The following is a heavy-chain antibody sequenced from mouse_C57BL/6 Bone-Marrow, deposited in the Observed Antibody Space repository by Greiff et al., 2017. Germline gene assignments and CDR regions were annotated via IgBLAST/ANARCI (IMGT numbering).Heavy chain of an antibody. J-gene: IGHJ2*01. D-gene: IGHD4-1*01. Sequence: QVQLKESGPGLVQPSQSLSITCTVSGFSLTSYGVHWVRQSPGKGLEWLGVIWSGGSTDYNAALISRLSISKDNSKSQVFFKMNSLQADDTAIYYCARNWAYYFDYWGQGTTLTVSS. V-gene: IGHV2-2*01. CDR1: GFSLTSYG. CDR3: ARNWAYYFDY. CDR2: IWSGGST.